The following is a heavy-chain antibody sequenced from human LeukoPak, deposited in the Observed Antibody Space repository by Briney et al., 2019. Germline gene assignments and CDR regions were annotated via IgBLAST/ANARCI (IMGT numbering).Heavy chain of an antibody. CDR1: GGSINTPNYY. CDR2: IFYSGGT. CDR3: ARAGGYYDSSGYYFPLFNDY. Sequence: SETLSLTCTVSGGSINTPNYYWGWIRQTPGKGLEWIGNIFYSGGTYYSPSLTSRVTISLDTSRNQFSLKLNSVTAADTAVYYCARAGGYYDSSGYYFPLFNDYWGQGTLVTVSS. V-gene: IGHV4-39*07. J-gene: IGHJ4*02. D-gene: IGHD3-22*01.